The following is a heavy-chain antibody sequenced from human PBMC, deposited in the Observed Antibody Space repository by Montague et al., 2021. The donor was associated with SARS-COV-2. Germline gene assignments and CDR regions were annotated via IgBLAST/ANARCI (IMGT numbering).Heavy chain of an antibody. D-gene: IGHD4-17*01. CDR1: GGSFSNYY. Sequence: SETLSLTCAVYGGSFSNYYWSWIRQPPGKGLEWIGGINHSGSTXXXPSXXXRVTISVDTSKNQFSLKLSSVTAADTAVYYCARGGAVTTFFAPKRTRRYNWFDPWGQGTLVTVSS. V-gene: IGHV4-34*01. CDR3: ARGGAVTTFFAPKRTRRYNWFDP. J-gene: IGHJ5*02. CDR2: INHSGST.